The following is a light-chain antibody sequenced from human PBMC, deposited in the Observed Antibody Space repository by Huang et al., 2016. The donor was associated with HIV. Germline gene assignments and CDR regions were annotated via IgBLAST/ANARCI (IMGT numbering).Light chain of an antibody. CDR1: QDINNY. Sequence: DIQMTQSPSSLSASVGDRVTITCRASQDINNYLAWYQQKPGKVPKLLIYAKSTLQSGGPSRFGGSGSGTDFTLTISSLQPEDVATYYCQKYDSAPHTFGQGTKLEIK. CDR2: AKS. J-gene: IGKJ2*01. CDR3: QKYDSAPHT. V-gene: IGKV1-27*01.